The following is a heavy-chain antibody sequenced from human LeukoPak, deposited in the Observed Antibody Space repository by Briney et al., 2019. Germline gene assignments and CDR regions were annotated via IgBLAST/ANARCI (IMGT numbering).Heavy chain of an antibody. D-gene: IGHD5-12*01. CDR1: GLTFTGVNY. Sequence: ASVKVSFEASGLTFTGVNYIHWVRQAPGQGPEWMGWINTNNGVTDYARKFPGRVTMTSDTSISTAYMELYRLTSDDMAMYYCTKDRLSKWFDPWGQGTLVTVSS. CDR2: INTNNGVT. CDR3: TKDRLSKWFDP. J-gene: IGHJ5*02. V-gene: IGHV1-2*02.